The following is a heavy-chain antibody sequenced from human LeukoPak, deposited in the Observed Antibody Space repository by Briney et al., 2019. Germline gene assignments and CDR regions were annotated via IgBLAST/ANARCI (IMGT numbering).Heavy chain of an antibody. CDR1: GFTFSNYE. D-gene: IGHD6-19*01. CDR2: ISSGGSSI. CDR3: ARIGSGDF. Sequence: GSLRLSCAASGFTFSNYEMNLVRQAPGKGLEWVSYISSGGSSIYYADSVKGRFTISRDNAKNSLYLQMNSLRAEDTAVYYCARIGSGDFWGQGTLVTVSS. V-gene: IGHV3-48*03. J-gene: IGHJ4*02.